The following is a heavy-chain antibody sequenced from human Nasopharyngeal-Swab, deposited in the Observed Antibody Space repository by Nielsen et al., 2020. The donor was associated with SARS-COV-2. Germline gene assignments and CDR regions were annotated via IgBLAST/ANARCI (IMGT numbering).Heavy chain of an antibody. V-gene: IGHV4-34*01. CDR2: INHSGST. Sequence: RQAPGKGLEWIGEINHSGSTNYNPSLKSRVTISVDTSKNQFSLKLSSVTAADTAVYYCARADIVVVPAAPIYYMDVWGKGTTVTVS. D-gene: IGHD2-2*01. CDR3: ARADIVVVPAAPIYYMDV. J-gene: IGHJ6*03.